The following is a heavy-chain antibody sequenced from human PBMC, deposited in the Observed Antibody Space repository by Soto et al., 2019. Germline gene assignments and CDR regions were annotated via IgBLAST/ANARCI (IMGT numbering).Heavy chain of an antibody. Sequence: QVQLQESGPGLVKPSETLSLTCTVSGGSISSYYWSWIRQPAGKGLEWIGRIYTSGSTNYNPSLRSRVTMSVDTSKDPFSLKLSSVTAADTAVYYCARDTRTRGAFDIWGQGTMVTVSS. CDR3: ARDTRTRGAFDI. V-gene: IGHV4-4*07. CDR1: GGSISSYY. J-gene: IGHJ3*02. D-gene: IGHD3-3*01. CDR2: IYTSGST.